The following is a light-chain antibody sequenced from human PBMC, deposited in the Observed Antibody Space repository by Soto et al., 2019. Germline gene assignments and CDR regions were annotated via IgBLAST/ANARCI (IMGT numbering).Light chain of an antibody. CDR3: WSYAGSFTYV. V-gene: IGLV2-23*02. Sequence: QSVLTQPASVSGSPGQSITISCTGSSSDVGSYTLVSWYQQHPGKVHKLMIYEVSKRPSGVSVRFSGSRSGNTASLTISGLQAEDEADYFCWSYAGSFTYVFGTGTRSPS. CDR1: SSDVGSYTL. CDR2: EVS. J-gene: IGLJ1*01.